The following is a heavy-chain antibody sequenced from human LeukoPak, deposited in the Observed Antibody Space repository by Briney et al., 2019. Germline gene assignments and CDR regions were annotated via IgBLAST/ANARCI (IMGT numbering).Heavy chain of an antibody. CDR2: IRSKTYGGTT. CDR3: TRDTSYGGIPGFDY. D-gene: IGHD4-23*01. CDR1: GFTFGDYA. Sequence: TGGSLRLSCTASGFTFGDYAMNWVRQAPGKGLEWVGFIRSKTYGGTTEYAASVKGRFTISRDDSKSIAFLQMNSLKTEDTAVYYCTRDTSYGGIPGFDYWGQGTLVTVSS. V-gene: IGHV3-49*04. J-gene: IGHJ4*02.